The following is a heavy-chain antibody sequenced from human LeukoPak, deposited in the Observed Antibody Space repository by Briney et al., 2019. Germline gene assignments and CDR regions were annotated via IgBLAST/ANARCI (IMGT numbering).Heavy chain of an antibody. CDR3: ARGTGQWPNY. J-gene: IGHJ4*02. CDR2: IHYSGST. CDR1: GGSISSSSYY. Sequence: SETLSLTCTVSGGSISSSSYYWGWIRQPPGKGLEWIGSIHYSGSTYYNPSLKSRVTISVDTSKNQFSLKLSSVTAADTAVYYCARGTGQWPNYWGQGTLVTVSS. D-gene: IGHD6-19*01. V-gene: IGHV4-39*07.